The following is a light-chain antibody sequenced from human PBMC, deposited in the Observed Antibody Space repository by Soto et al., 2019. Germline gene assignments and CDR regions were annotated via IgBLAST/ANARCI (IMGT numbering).Light chain of an antibody. CDR1: ESVTSSH. J-gene: IGKJ5*01. CDR2: GAS. V-gene: IGKV3-20*01. CDR3: QHYGSSSNT. Sequence: EIVLTQSPDTLSLSPGERATLSCRASESVTSSHLAWYQQKRGQAPRLLIYGASSRATDIPDRFSGSGSGTDFTLTISRLEPEEFAVYYCQHYGSSSNTFGQGTRLEIK.